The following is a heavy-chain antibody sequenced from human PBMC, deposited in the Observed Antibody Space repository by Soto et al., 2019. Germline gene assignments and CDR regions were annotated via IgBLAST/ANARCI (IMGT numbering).Heavy chain of an antibody. CDR2: IIPILGIA. V-gene: IGHV1-69*08. CDR3: ARDEGWGCSGGSCYWGLWD. D-gene: IGHD2-15*01. Sequence: QVQLVQSGAEVKKPGSSVKVSCKASGGTFSSYTISWVRQAPGQGLEWMGRIIPILGIANYAQKFQGRVTITADKSTSTAYMELSSLRSEDTAVYYCARDEGWGCSGGSCYWGLWDWGQGTLVTVSS. J-gene: IGHJ4*02. CDR1: GGTFSSYT.